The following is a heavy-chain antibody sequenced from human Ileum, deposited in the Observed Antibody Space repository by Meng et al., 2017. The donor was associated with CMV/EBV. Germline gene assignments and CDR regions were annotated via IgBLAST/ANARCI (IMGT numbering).Heavy chain of an antibody. D-gene: IGHD6-13*01. CDR2: VSPDGSSS. J-gene: IGHJ4*02. V-gene: IGHV3-74*01. CDR1: GFTFSSYW. CDR3: ARGGAAAGKLDS. Sequence: GESLKISCAASGFTFSSYWMHWVRQAPGKGLVWVSRVSPDGSSSTYADSVKGRFTISRDNAKNMLYLQMNSLRAEDTSVYYCARGGAAAGKLDSWRQGTMVTV.